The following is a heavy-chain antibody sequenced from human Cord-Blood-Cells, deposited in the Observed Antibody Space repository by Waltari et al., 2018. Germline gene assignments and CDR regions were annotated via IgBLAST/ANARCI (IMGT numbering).Heavy chain of an antibody. CDR1: GGSISSGDSY. CDR2: IYYSGST. CDR3: ARGAGTLSVGAFDI. Sequence: QVQLQESGPGLVKPSQTLSLTCPVPGGSISSGDSYWSWIPEPPGKGLEWIGYIYYSGSTYYNPSLKSRVTISVDTSKNQFSLKLSSVTAADTAVYYCARGAGTLSVGAFDIWGQGTMVTVSS. D-gene: IGHD1-1*01. V-gene: IGHV4-30-4*08. J-gene: IGHJ3*02.